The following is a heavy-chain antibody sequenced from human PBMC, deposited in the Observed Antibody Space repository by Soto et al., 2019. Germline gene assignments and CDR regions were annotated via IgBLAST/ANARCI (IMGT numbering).Heavy chain of an antibody. Sequence: QVQLVQSGDEVKKPGASVKVSCKASGYIFVNYGIAWVRQAPGQGLEWMGWMSPYTGNTTSATKVQGSLTMTTDTSTSTAYMDMGSLTSDDTAVYYCVMVDNYVTPTPQDVWGQGTTVTVSS. D-gene: IGHD3-16*01. CDR2: MSPYTGNT. J-gene: IGHJ6*02. V-gene: IGHV1-18*01. CDR3: VMVDNYVTPTPQDV. CDR1: GYIFVNYG.